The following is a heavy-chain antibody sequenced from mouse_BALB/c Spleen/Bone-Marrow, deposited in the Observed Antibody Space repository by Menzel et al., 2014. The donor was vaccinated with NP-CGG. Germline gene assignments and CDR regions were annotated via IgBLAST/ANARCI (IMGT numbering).Heavy chain of an antibody. D-gene: IGHD2-10*02. CDR2: IYPGGGYT. J-gene: IGHJ2*01. CDR3: AREEYGNYDRFIDY. V-gene: IGHV1-63*02. Sequence: QVQLQQSGAELVRPGTSVKISCKASGYTFTNYWLSWVKQRSGHGLEWIGDIYPGGGYTNFNERFKGKATLTADTSSSTAYMQLSSLTSEDSAVYFCAREEYGNYDRFIDYWGQGTTLTVSS. CDR1: GYTFTNYW.